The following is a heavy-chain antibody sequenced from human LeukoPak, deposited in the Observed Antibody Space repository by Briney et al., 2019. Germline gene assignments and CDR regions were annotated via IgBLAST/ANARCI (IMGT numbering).Heavy chain of an antibody. D-gene: IGHD3-22*01. Sequence: PSETLSLTCAVYGGSFSGYYWSWIRQPPGKGLEGIGEINHSGSTNYNPSLKSRVTISVDTSKNQFSLKLSSVTAADTAVYYCARGHYYDSSGYYGYWGQGTLVTVSS. CDR1: GGSFSGYY. V-gene: IGHV4-34*01. J-gene: IGHJ4*02. CDR3: ARGHYYDSSGYYGY. CDR2: INHSGST.